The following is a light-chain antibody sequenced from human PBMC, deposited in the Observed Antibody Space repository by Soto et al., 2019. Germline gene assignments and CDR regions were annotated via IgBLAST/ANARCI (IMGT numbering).Light chain of an antibody. CDR3: QSYDSSLSAVI. CDR1: SSNIGTGYD. J-gene: IGLJ2*01. Sequence: QSVLTQPPSVSGAPGQRVTISCTGSSSNIGTGYDVHWYQQLPGTAPKLLIYANSNRPSGVPDRFSGSRSGTSASLAITGLQAEDEADYYCQSYDSSLSAVIFCGGTKLTVL. V-gene: IGLV1-40*01. CDR2: ANS.